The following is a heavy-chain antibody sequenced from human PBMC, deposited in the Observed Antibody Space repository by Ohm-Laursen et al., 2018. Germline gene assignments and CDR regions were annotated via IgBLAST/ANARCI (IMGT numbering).Heavy chain of an antibody. Sequence: SLRLSCAASGFTFDDYAMHWVRQAPGKGLEWVANIKPDGSEKYYLDSVKGRFTISIDNAKNSLYLQMNSLRAEDTAVYFCARDERWGQGTLVTVSS. D-gene: IGHD1-1*01. CDR3: ARDER. CDR2: IKPDGSEK. CDR1: GFTFDDYA. J-gene: IGHJ4*02. V-gene: IGHV3-7*01.